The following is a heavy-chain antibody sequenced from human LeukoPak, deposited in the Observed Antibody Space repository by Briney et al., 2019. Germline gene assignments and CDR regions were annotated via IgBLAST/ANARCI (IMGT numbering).Heavy chain of an antibody. CDR2: IYTSGST. CDR3: ARTGGDYGDYSFDY. CDR1: GGSISSYY. D-gene: IGHD4-17*01. V-gene: IGHV4-4*07. Sequence: SETLSLTCTVSGGSISSYYWSWIRQPAGKGLEWIGRIYTSGSTNYNPSLKSRVTISVDTSKNQFSLKLSSVTAADTAVYYCARTGGDYGDYSFDYWGQGTLVTVSS. J-gene: IGHJ4*02.